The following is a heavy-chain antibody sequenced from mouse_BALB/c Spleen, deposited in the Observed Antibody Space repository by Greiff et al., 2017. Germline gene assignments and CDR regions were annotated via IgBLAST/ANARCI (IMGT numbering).Heavy chain of an antibody. D-gene: IGHD1-1*01. CDR2: INPGSGGT. CDR1: VYAFTNYL. V-gene: IGHV1-54*01. CDR3: ARSGGSSSYFDY. Sequence: QVQLQQSGAELVRPGTSVKVSCKASVYAFTNYLIEWVKQRPGQGLEWIGVINPGSGGTNYNEKFKGKATLTADKSSSTAYMQLSSLTSDDSAVYFCARSGGSSSYFDYWGQGTTLTVSS. J-gene: IGHJ2*01.